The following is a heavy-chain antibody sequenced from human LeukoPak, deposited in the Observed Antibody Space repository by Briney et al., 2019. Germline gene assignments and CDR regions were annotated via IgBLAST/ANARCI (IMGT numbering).Heavy chain of an antibody. D-gene: IGHD1-14*01. Sequence: GRSLRLSCIAFGFALSHHGMHWVRQPPGKGLEWVAFVRYDGSDKYYADSVKGRFTVSRDNSNNALDLQMNTLTVEDTAVYYCASALSSTGGSYYFDSWGQGTLVTVSS. V-gene: IGHV3-33*03. CDR2: VRYDGSDK. J-gene: IGHJ4*02. CDR3: ASALSSTGGSYYFDS. CDR1: GFALSHHG.